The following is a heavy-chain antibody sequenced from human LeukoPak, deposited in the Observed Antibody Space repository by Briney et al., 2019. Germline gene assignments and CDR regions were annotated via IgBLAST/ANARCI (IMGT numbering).Heavy chain of an antibody. V-gene: IGHV3-48*01. D-gene: IGHD6-19*01. CDR1: GFTFSSYG. CDR2: ISSSSNTI. J-gene: IGHJ4*02. CDR3: ARDAFYSSGWYARNYFDY. Sequence: GGSLRLSCAASGFTFSSYGMIWVRQAPGKGLEWISYISSSSNTIYYADSVKGRFTISRDNAKNSLYLQVSSLRAEDTAVYYCARDAFYSSGWYARNYFDYWGQGTLVTVSS.